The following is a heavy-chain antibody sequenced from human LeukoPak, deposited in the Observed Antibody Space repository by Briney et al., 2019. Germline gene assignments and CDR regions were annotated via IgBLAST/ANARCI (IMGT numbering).Heavy chain of an antibody. Sequence: GGSLRLSCVASGFMFEDYGMHWVRQVPGKGLEWVSGISWNSNTRVYAESVKGRFTISRDNAKHSLDLQMISLRAEDTALYYCVKDPDFWSGLDCWGQGTLVTVSS. CDR1: GFMFEDYG. CDR2: ISWNSNTR. CDR3: VKDPDFWSGLDC. V-gene: IGHV3-9*01. J-gene: IGHJ4*02. D-gene: IGHD3-3*01.